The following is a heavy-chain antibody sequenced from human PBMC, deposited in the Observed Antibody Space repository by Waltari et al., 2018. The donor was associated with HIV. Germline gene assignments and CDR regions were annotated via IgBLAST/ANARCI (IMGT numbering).Heavy chain of an antibody. CDR3: AGEARKRIRQGGINWFDP. J-gene: IGHJ5*02. V-gene: IGHV4-34*02. CDR1: VWSFSDSH. D-gene: IGHD2-21*01. Sequence: QVHLQQWGAGLLKASESLSLTCAVYVWSFSDSHWHWIRQSPGMGLQWIEDINHRGRTSYNPSLKDRVTISVDTAKNQFSLTLRAVTGADSGLYFCAGEARKRIRQGGINWFDPWGQGTSVTVLS. CDR2: INHRGRT.